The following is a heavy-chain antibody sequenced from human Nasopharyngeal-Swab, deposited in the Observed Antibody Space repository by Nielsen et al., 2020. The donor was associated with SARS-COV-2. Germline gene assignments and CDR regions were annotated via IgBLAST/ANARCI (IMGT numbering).Heavy chain of an antibody. CDR2: INHSGST. D-gene: IGHD3-3*01. CDR3: VRRPYDFWSGYYDYYFDY. J-gene: IGHJ4*02. V-gene: IGHV4-34*01. Sequence: WIRQPPGKGLEWIGEINHSGSTNNNPSLKSRLTISVDTSKNQFSLKLSSVTAADAAVYYCVRRPYDFWSGYYDYYFDYWGQGTLVTVSS.